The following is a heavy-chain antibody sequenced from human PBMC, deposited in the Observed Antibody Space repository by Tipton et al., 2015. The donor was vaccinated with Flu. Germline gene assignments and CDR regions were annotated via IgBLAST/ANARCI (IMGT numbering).Heavy chain of an antibody. Sequence: GLVKPSETLSLTCSVSGGAISSSSHYWDWIRQPPGKGLEWIGSIDRSGITYYNPSLKSRVTISVDTSKNQVSLKVTSVTAADTAMYYCARVEGNWFDPWGQGTLVTVSS. CDR2: IDRSGIT. CDR1: GGAISSSSHY. D-gene: IGHD3-10*01. CDR3: ARVEGNWFDP. J-gene: IGHJ5*02. V-gene: IGHV4-39*07.